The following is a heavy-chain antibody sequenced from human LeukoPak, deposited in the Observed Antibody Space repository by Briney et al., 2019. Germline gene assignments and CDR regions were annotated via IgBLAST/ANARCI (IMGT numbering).Heavy chain of an antibody. CDR2: IVVGSGNT. D-gene: IGHD3-10*01. Sequence: ASVTFSCKPSGFTFTSSARQWVRQARGQRLEWIGWIVVGSGNTNYAQKFQERVTITRDMSTSTAYMELSSLRSEDTAVYYCAGYGSGSLWGQGTLVTVSS. V-gene: IGHV1-58*02. CDR3: AGYGSGSL. CDR1: GFTFTSSA. J-gene: IGHJ4*02.